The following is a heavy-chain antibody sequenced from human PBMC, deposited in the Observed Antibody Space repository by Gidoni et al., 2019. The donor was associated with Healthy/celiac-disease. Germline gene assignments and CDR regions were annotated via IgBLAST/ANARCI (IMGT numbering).Heavy chain of an antibody. CDR3: ARGRSGIFGVVTTPTYFDY. CDR2: INHSGST. D-gene: IGHD3-3*01. V-gene: IGHV4-34*01. Sequence: GLEWIGEINHSGSTNYNPSLKSRVTISVDTSKNQFSLKLSSVTAADTAVYYCARGRSGIFGVVTTPTYFDYWGQGTLVTVSS. J-gene: IGHJ4*02.